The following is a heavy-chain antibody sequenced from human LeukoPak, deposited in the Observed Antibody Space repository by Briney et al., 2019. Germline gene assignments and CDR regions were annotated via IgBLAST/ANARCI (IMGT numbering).Heavy chain of an antibody. CDR2: INPSNGIT. Sequence: ASLKVSWKASENNLTGYYIHWMRQAPGQGLEWMGWINPSNGITNYAQKFQGRVTMTGATSISTAYMELSRPRSDDTAVLYCATHPREAGNWFDPWGQGTLVTVSS. CDR3: ATHPREAGNWFDP. CDR1: ENNLTGYY. J-gene: IGHJ5*02. V-gene: IGHV1-2*02.